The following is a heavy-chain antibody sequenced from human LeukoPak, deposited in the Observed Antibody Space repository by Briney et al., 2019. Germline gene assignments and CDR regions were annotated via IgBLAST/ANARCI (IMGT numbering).Heavy chain of an antibody. D-gene: IGHD3-22*01. CDR1: GFTFSSYS. Sequence: GGSLRLSCAASGFTFSSYSMNWVRQAPGKGLEWVSSISSSSSYIYYADSVKGRFTISRDNAKNSLYLQMNSLRAEDTAVYYCAREKTSYDSSGYYYAFDIWGQGTMVTVSS. V-gene: IGHV3-21*01. CDR2: ISSSSSYI. J-gene: IGHJ3*02. CDR3: AREKTSYDSSGYYYAFDI.